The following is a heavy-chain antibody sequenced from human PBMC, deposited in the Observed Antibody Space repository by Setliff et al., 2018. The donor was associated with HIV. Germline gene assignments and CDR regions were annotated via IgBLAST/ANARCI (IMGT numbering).Heavy chain of an antibody. CDR2: ISTDGSST. V-gene: IGHV3-74*01. J-gene: IGHJ5*01. CDR3: VRGGANPSWFDS. Sequence: GGSLRLSCAASGFTFSSYWMHWVRQAPGKGLVWVSRISTDGSSTSYADSVKGRFTISRDNAKNTLYLQMNSLRAEDTAVYYCVRGGANPSWFDSWGQGTLVTVSS. D-gene: IGHD3-16*01. CDR1: GFTFSSYW.